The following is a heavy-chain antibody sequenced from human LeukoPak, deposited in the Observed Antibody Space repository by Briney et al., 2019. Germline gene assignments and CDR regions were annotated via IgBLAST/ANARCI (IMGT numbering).Heavy chain of an antibody. J-gene: IGHJ6*03. CDR3: ARSERSYNALGGAYQGGYYYDMDV. CDR2: IISILGTT. D-gene: IGHD1-14*01. Sequence: GASVKVSCKASGGTVRSNAISWVRQAIGQGREWMGGIISILGTTRYAQKFQGRVAITTDEFTSAVYMNLTSLTTKDTAVYYCARSERSYNALGGAYQGGYYYDMDVWGNGTPVTVSS. V-gene: IGHV1-69*05. CDR1: GGTVRSNA.